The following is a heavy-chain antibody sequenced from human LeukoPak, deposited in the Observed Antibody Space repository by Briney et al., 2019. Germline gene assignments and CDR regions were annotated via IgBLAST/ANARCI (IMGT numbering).Heavy chain of an antibody. J-gene: IGHJ5*02. D-gene: IGHD4-4*01. CDR1: GGSISSYY. Sequence: PSETLSLTCTVYGGSISSYYWSWIRQPPGKGLEWIGDIYYSGSTNYNPSLKSRVTISVDTSNNQFSLKLTSVTAADTALYYWARHPFQYPFDHWGQGTVVSVSS. V-gene: IGHV4-59*08. CDR3: ARHPFQYPFDH. CDR2: IYYSGST.